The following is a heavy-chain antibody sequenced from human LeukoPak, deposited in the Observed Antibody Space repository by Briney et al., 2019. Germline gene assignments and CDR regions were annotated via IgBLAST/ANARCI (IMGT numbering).Heavy chain of an antibody. Sequence: SVKVSFKASGGTFSSYAISGVRQAPGQGLEWMGGIIPIFGTANYAQKFQGRVTITADESTSTAYMTLSSLRSEDTAVYYCARGAAAGTYCPLDYWGQGTLVTVSS. CDR1: GGTFSSYA. CDR2: IIPIFGTA. CDR3: ARGAAAGTYCPLDY. V-gene: IGHV1-69*01. D-gene: IGHD6-13*01. J-gene: IGHJ4*02.